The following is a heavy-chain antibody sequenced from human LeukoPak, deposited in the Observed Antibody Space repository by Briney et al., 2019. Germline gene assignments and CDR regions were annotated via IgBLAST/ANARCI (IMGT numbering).Heavy chain of an antibody. CDR1: GYTFTSYG. V-gene: IGHV1-18*01. J-gene: IGHJ6*02. CDR3: ARGDDTNYYYYGIDV. CDR2: ISAYNGNT. Sequence: GASVKVSCKASGYTFTSYGISWVRQAPGQGLEWMGWISAYNGNTNYAQKLQGRVTMTTDTSTSTAYMELRSLRSDDTAVYYCARGDDTNYYYYGIDVWGQGTTVTVSS. D-gene: IGHD3-9*01.